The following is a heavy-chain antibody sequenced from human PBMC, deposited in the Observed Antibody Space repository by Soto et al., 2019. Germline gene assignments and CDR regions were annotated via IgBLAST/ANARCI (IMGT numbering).Heavy chain of an antibody. D-gene: IGHD3-22*01. CDR2: IITIHGIA. V-gene: IGHV1-69*02. CDR3: ARPSDHYYSSGFYGMDV. Sequence: QVQLVQSGAEVKKPGSSVKVSCKASGGTFSSYTISWVRQAPGQGLEWMGRIITIHGIANYAQKFQGRVTITADKSTSTAYMELSSLRSEDTAVYYCARPSDHYYSSGFYGMDVWGQGTTVTVSS. CDR1: GGTFSSYT. J-gene: IGHJ6*02.